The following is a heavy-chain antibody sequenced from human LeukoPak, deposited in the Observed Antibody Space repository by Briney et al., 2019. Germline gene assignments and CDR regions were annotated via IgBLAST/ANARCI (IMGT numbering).Heavy chain of an antibody. CDR1: GFTFSSYS. CDR2: ISSSSSYI. D-gene: IGHD3-10*01. Sequence: GGSLRLSCAASGFTFSSYSMNWVRQAPGKGLEWVSSISSSSSYIYYADSVKGRFTISRDNSKNTLYLQMNSLRAEDTAVYYCAKDSQQWFGYYFDYWGQGTLVTVSS. CDR3: AKDSQQWFGYYFDY. J-gene: IGHJ4*02. V-gene: IGHV3-21*04.